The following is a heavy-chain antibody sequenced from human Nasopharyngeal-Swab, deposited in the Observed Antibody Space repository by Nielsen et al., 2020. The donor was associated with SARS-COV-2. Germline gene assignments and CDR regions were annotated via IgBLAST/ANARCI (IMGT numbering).Heavy chain of an antibody. D-gene: IGHD1-26*01. CDR2: MNPNSGNT. Sequence: ASVKVSCKASGYTFTSYDINWVRQATGQGLEWMGWMNPNSGNTNYAQKLQGRVTMTTDTSTSTAYMELRSLRSDDTAVYYCARVVEAGYDAFDIWGQGTMVTVSS. J-gene: IGHJ3*02. V-gene: IGHV1-18*01. CDR3: ARVVEAGYDAFDI. CDR1: GYTFTSYD.